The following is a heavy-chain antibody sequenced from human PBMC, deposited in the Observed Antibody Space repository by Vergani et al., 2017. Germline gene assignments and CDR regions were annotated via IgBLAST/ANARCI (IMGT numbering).Heavy chain of an antibody. CDR2: IRSKNDGGTA. D-gene: IGHD5-24*01. Sequence: EVQVVESGGGLIKPGGSLRLSCVVSGITFKNAWINWVRQAPGKGLEWIGRIRSKNDGGTADYAAPLKGRFTISRDDSKDSAFLLVNNLKTEDTAVYYCAREPNVEMATTSYFDYWGQGTLVTVSS. CDR1: GITFKNAW. J-gene: IGHJ4*02. V-gene: IGHV3-15*01. CDR3: AREPNVEMATTSYFDY.